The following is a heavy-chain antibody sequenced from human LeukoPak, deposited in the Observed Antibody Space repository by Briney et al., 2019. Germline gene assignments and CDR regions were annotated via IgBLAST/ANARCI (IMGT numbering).Heavy chain of an antibody. CDR2: GTT. D-gene: IGHD3-10*01. V-gene: IGHV4-39*01. CDR1: GGSISSGSYY. J-gene: IGHJ5*02. CDR3: ARTGGYMVWGVQNWFEP. Sequence: SETLSLTCTVSGGSISSGSYYWGWVRQPPGKGLEWIGSGTTYYNPSLQSRVTISVAKSRNPFSLKLSSVTAADTAVYYCARTGGYMVWGVQNWFEPWGQGTLVTVSA.